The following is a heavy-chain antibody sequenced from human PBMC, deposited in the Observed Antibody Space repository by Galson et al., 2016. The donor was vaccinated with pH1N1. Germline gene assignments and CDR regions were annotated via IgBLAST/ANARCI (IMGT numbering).Heavy chain of an antibody. CDR2: ISGYNGNT. D-gene: IGHD1-26*01. J-gene: IGHJ4*02. V-gene: IGHV1-18*01. Sequence: SVKVSCKASGGIFNSHTISWVRQAPGKGLEWMGWISGYNGNTKYEQKIQGRVSMTIDTSTSTVYMELRSLRSDDTALYYCARMSGSSRYLDYWGQGTLVTVSS. CDR1: GGIFNSHT. CDR3: ARMSGSSRYLDY.